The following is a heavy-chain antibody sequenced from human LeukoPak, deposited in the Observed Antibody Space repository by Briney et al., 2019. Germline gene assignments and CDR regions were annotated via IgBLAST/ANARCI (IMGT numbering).Heavy chain of an antibody. CDR3: ARYDSSGYYYYGMDV. CDR1: GSPFTSYG. V-gene: IGHV1-18*01. D-gene: IGHD3-22*01. CDR2: ISAYNGNT. Sequence: GSVEVSCKASGSPFTSYGISLVRQAPGQGLGWMGWISAYNGNTNYAQKLQGRVTMTTDTSTSTAYTELRSLRSDDTAVYYCARYDSSGYYYYGMDVWGQGTTVTVS. J-gene: IGHJ6*02.